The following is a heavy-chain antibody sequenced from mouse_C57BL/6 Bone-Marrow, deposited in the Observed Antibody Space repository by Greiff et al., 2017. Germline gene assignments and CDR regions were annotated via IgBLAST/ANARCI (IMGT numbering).Heavy chain of an antibody. CDR1: GFTFSDYY. J-gene: IGHJ1*03. V-gene: IGHV5-16*01. CDR3: ASFHYDYPYFDV. CDR2: INYDGSST. Sequence: EVKLVESEGGLVQPGSSMKLSCTASGFTFSDYYMAWVRQVPEKGLEWVANINYDGSSTYYLDSLKSRFIISRDNAKNILYLQMSSLKSEDTATYYCASFHYDYPYFDVWGTGTTVTVSS. D-gene: IGHD2-4*01.